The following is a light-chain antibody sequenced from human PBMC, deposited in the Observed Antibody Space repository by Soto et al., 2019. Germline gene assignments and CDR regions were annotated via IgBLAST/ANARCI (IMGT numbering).Light chain of an antibody. J-gene: IGLJ1*01. CDR3: SSYTSSSTPHYV. Sequence: SVLTPPASVSGSPGQSITISCTGNSTEVCGYNYVSWYQQHPGKAPKLMIYDVSNRPSGVSNRFSGSKSGNTASLTISGLQAEDEADYYCSSYTSSSTPHYVFGTGTKVTVL. V-gene: IGLV2-14*01. CDR1: STEVCGYNY. CDR2: DVS.